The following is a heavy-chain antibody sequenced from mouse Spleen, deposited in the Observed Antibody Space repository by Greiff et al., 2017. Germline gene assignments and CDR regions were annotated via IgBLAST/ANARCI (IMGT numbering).Heavy chain of an antibody. CDR2: ISNGGGST. Sequence: EVHLVESGGGLVQPGGSLKLSCAASGFTFSSYTMSWVRQTPEKRLEWVAYISNGGGSTYYPDTVKGRFTISRDNAKNTLYLQMSSLKSEDTAMYYCARHLDYVSYYYAMDYWGQGTSVTVSS. CDR1: GFTFSSYT. J-gene: IGHJ4*01. D-gene: IGHD2-4*01. V-gene: IGHV5-12-2*01. CDR3: ARHLDYVSYYYAMDY.